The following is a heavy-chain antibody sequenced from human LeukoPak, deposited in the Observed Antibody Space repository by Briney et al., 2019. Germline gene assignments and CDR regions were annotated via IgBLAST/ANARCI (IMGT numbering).Heavy chain of an antibody. V-gene: IGHV3-23*01. CDR1: GFTFSSYA. CDR2: LVGSGGTT. CDR3: AKGITMLVGYGMDV. Sequence: GGSLRLSCAASGFTFSSYAMSWVRQAPGKVLEWVSGLVGSGGTTYHADSVKGRLTIFRDNSKNTLYLQMNSLRAEDTAVYYCAKGITMLVGYGMDVWGQGTTVTVSS. D-gene: IGHD3-22*01. J-gene: IGHJ6*02.